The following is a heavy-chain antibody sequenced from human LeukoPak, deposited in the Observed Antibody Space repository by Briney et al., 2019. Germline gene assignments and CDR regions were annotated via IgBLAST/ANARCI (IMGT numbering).Heavy chain of an antibody. J-gene: IGHJ3*02. D-gene: IGHD3-9*01. CDR2: ISFDGSKK. Sequence: SGGSLRLSCAASGFTFSNYAIHWVRQTPGKGLQWVTVISFDGSKKYYADSVKGRFTISRDNSKNTLYLQMNSLRAEDTAVYYCATRSLLRYFDWYAFDIWGQGTMVTVSS. V-gene: IGHV3-30*04. CDR3: ATRSLLRYFDWYAFDI. CDR1: GFTFSNYA.